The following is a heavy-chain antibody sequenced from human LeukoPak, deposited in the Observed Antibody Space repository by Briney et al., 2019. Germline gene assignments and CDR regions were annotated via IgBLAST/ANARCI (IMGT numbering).Heavy chain of an antibody. V-gene: IGHV1-69*13. CDR3: ARGLGGRRDGSYYEY. D-gene: IGHD5-24*01. Sequence: GASVTVSCKASGYTFTSYAISWVRQAPGQGLEWMGGIIPIFGTANYAQKFQGRVTITADESTSTAYMELSSLRSEDTAVYYCARGLGGRRDGSYYEYWGQGTLVTVSS. J-gene: IGHJ4*02. CDR1: GYTFTSYA. CDR2: IIPIFGTA.